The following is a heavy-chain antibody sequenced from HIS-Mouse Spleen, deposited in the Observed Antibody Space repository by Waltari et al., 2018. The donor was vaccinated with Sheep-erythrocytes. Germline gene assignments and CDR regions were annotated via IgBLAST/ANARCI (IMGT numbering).Heavy chain of an antibody. V-gene: IGHV3-21*01. J-gene: IGHJ4*02. D-gene: IGHD1-26*01. CDR3: ARVASGATFDY. Sequence: EVQLVESGGGLVKPGGSLRLSCADSGFTFRSDSMTWVRQAPGKGLEWVSSISSSSSYIYYADSVKGRFTISRDNAKNSLYLQMNSLRAEDTAVYYCARVASGATFDYWGQGTLVTVSS. CDR2: ISSSSSYI. CDR1: GFTFRSDS.